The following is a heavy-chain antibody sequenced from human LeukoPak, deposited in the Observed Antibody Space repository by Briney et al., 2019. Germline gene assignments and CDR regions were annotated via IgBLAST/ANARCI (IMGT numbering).Heavy chain of an antibody. CDR3: ARSMTTVTPFDY. CDR2: IYPGDSDS. D-gene: IGHD4-17*01. J-gene: IGHJ4*02. Sequence: MHGESLKISCQVSGYTFSNYWIGWVRQMPGKGLEWMGIIYPGDSDSRYSPSFQGQVTISVDKSISTAYLQWSSLRASDTAMYYCARSMTTVTPFDYWGQGTLVTVS. V-gene: IGHV5-51*01. CDR1: GYTFSNYW.